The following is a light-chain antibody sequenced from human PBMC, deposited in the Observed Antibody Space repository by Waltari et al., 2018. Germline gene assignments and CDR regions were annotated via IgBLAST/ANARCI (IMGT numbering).Light chain of an antibody. CDR1: ELPRKY. CDR3: YSSDSTGLRV. V-gene: IGLV3-10*01. Sequence: SYELTQTPSVSVSPGQTARITCSGHELPRKYAYWFQQKSGQSPRLIIYEDTKRPSGIPGRFSWSSSGTVSTLTITGAQVDDEADYYCYSSDSTGLRVFGGGTTVVVL. CDR2: EDT. J-gene: IGLJ1*01.